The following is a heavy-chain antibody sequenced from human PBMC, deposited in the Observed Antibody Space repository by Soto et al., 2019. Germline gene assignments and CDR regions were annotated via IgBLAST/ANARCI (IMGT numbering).Heavy chain of an antibody. V-gene: IGHV4-59*08. J-gene: IGHJ3*02. D-gene: IGHD5-12*01. Sequence: SESLALTCTVSGGSINSYDGSWIRQPPGKGLEWIGYIYYSGSTNYNPSPKSRVTISVDTSKNQFSLKLSSVTAADTAVYYCARRGYGFGAFDIWGQGTMVTVS. CDR1: GGSINSYD. CDR2: IYYSGST. CDR3: ARRGYGFGAFDI.